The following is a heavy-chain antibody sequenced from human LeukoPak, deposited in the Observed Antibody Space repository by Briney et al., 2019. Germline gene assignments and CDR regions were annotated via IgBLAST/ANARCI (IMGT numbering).Heavy chain of an antibody. J-gene: IGHJ6*02. CDR2: ISGGGDTT. D-gene: IGHD6-13*01. V-gene: IGHV3-23*01. CDR1: GFSFSSYG. CDR3: ARESIAAAGPPYGMDV. Sequence: PGGSLRLSCAASGFSFSSYGMHCVRQGPGKGLGWVSVISGGGDTTYYADSVKGRFTISRDNSKNTLYLQMNSLRAEDTAVYYCARESIAAAGPPYGMDVWGQGTTVTVSS.